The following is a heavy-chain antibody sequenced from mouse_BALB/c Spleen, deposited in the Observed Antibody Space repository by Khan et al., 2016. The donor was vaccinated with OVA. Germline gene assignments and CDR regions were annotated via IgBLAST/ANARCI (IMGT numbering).Heavy chain of an antibody. V-gene: IGHV2-3*01. CDR3: AGLGASYYALDY. J-gene: IGHJ4*01. CDR2: IWGDGNT. CDR1: GFSLTNYD. Sequence: QVQLQQSGPGLVAPSQSLSITCTVSGFSLTNYDVSWVRQPPGKGLEWLGVIWGDGNTNYHSALISSLSISKDNSKNQVFLKLNSLQTDDTATYYCAGLGASYYALDYWGQGTSVTVSS.